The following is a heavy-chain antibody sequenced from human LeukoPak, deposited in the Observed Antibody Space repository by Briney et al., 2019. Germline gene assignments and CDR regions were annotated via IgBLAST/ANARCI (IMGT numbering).Heavy chain of an antibody. V-gene: IGHV4-34*01. Sequence: SETLSLTCAVYGGSFSGYYWSWIRQPPGKGLEWIGEINHSGSTNHNPSLKSRVTISVDTSKNQFSLKLSSVTAADTAVYYCARRIPYYDFWSGYFEAFDIWGQGTMVTVSS. CDR3: ARRIPYYDFWSGYFEAFDI. J-gene: IGHJ3*02. D-gene: IGHD3-3*01. CDR1: GGSFSGYY. CDR2: INHSGST.